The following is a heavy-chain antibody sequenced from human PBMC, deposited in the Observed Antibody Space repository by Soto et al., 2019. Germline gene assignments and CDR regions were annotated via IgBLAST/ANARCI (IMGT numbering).Heavy chain of an antibody. V-gene: IGHV4-61*08. Sequence: SETLSLTCTVSGGSISSGGYYWSWIRQPPGKGLEWIGYIYYSGSTYYNPSLKSRVTISVDTSKNQFSLKLSSVTAADTAVYYCARGIVGATTIDYWGQGTLVTVSS. D-gene: IGHD1-26*01. J-gene: IGHJ4*02. CDR1: GGSISSGGYY. CDR2: IYYSGST. CDR3: ARGIVGATTIDY.